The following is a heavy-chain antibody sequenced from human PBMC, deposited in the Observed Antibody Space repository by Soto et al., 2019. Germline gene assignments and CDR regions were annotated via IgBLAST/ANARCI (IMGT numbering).Heavy chain of an antibody. Sequence: QVQLVQSGAEEKKPGASVKVSCKASGYTFTSYAMHWVRQAPGQRLEWMGWINAGNGNTKYSQKFQGRVNITRDTSASTAYMELSSLRSEDTAVYYCARSIVVVTARDYWGQGTLVTVSS. CDR1: GYTFTSYA. D-gene: IGHD2-21*02. J-gene: IGHJ4*02. V-gene: IGHV1-3*05. CDR2: INAGNGNT. CDR3: ARSIVVVTARDY.